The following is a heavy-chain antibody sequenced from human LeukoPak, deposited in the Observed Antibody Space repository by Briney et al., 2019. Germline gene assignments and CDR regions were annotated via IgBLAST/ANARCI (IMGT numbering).Heavy chain of an antibody. V-gene: IGHV1-24*01. J-gene: IGHJ4*02. Sequence: ASVKVSCKVSGYTLTELSMHWVRQAPGKGLEWMVGFDPEDGETIYAQKFQGRVTMTEDTSTDTAYMELSSLRSEDTAVYYCARTLHYCSSTSCYPKIIGYWGQGTLVTVSS. CDR2: FDPEDGET. D-gene: IGHD2-2*01. CDR1: GYTLTELS. CDR3: ARTLHYCSSTSCYPKIIGY.